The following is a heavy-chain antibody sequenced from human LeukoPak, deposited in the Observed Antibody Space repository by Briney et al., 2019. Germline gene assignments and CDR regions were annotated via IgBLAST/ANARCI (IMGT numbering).Heavy chain of an antibody. CDR2: ISGSGGST. Sequence: PGGSLRLSCAASGFTFSSYAMSWVRQAPGKGLEWVSAISGSGGSTYYADSVKGRFTISRDNSKSTLYLQMNSLRAEDTAVYYCAKGGYSGSYSAYEFDYWGQGTLVTVSS. D-gene: IGHD1-26*01. V-gene: IGHV3-23*01. CDR1: GFTFSSYA. CDR3: AKGGYSGSYSAYEFDY. J-gene: IGHJ4*02.